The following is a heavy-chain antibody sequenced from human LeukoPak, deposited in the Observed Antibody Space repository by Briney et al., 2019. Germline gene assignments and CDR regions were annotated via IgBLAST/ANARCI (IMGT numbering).Heavy chain of an antibody. D-gene: IGHD3-10*01. CDR2: IYDSGST. J-gene: IGHJ4*02. CDR3: ARTYYYGSGSYYELDY. Sequence: SETLSLTCTVSAGSINNYYWSWIRQPPGKGLEWIGSIYDSGSTYYNPSLKSRVTISVDTSKNQFSLKQSSVTAADTAVYYCARTYYYGSGSYYELDYWGQGTLVTVSS. CDR1: AGSINNYY. V-gene: IGHV4-59*04.